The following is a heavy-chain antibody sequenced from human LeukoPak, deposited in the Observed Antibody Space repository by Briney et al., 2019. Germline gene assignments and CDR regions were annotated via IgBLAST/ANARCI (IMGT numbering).Heavy chain of an antibody. V-gene: IGHV3-7*05. D-gene: IGHD3-22*01. CDR3: ARDGERDYYDDAFDI. Sequence: GGSLRLSCAASGFTFSSFWITWVRQAPGKVLEWVAIIKQDGTEKYYVDSVKGRFTISRDNAKNSLYLQMNSLRAEDTAVYYCARDGERDYYDDAFDIWGQGTMVTVSS. CDR2: IKQDGTEK. CDR1: GFTFSSFW. J-gene: IGHJ3*02.